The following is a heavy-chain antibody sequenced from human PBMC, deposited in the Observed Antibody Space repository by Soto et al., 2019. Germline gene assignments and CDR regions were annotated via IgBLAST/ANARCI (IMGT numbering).Heavy chain of an antibody. Sequence: GGSLRLSCAASGFTFDSHWMYWVRQAPGMGLVWVSRVDSTGTITTYADSVKGRFTISRDNDKNILSLQMNSLRVEDTAVYFCATSKGAVVTSPYYFDYWGQGTLVTVSS. CDR1: GFTFDSHW. CDR3: ATSKGAVVTSPYYFDY. J-gene: IGHJ4*02. CDR2: VDSTGTIT. V-gene: IGHV3-74*03. D-gene: IGHD2-15*01.